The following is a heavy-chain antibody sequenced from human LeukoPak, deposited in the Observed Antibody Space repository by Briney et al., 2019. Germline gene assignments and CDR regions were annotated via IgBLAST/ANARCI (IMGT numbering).Heavy chain of an antibody. CDR1: GYIFTGYY. J-gene: IGHJ6*03. D-gene: IGHD2-21*02. Sequence: GASVKVSCKASGYIFTGYYIHWVRQAPGQGLEWMGWINPNSGDTKYQGRVTMTRDTSNNTVYMDLTRLIFDDTAMYYCARDGVFRFEVGDVYYYYMDVWGKGTTVIISS. CDR2: INPNSGDT. CDR3: ARDGVFRFEVGDVYYYYMDV. V-gene: IGHV1-2*02.